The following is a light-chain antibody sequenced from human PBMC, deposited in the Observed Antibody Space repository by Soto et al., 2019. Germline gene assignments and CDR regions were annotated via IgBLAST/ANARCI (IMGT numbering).Light chain of an antibody. CDR1: SSDIGGFDY. V-gene: IGLV2-14*03. Sequence: QSALTQPASVSGSPGQSIAISCTGTSSDIGGFDYVSWFQQYPGKAPKLIIYEVTHRPSGVSTRFSGSKSGRTASLSITGLQAEEEADYYYSSYRSKSSRVVFGGGTQLTVL. CDR2: EVT. J-gene: IGLJ2*01. CDR3: SSYRSKSSRVV.